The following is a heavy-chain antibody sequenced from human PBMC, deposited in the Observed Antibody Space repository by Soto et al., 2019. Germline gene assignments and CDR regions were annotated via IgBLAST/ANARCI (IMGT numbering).Heavy chain of an antibody. CDR3: ASQEMATKNVDAFDI. CDR2: IYPGDSDT. Sequence: GESLKISCKGSGYSFTSYWIGWVRQMPVKGLEWMGIIYPGDSDTRYSPSFQGQVTISADKSISTAYLQWSSLKASDTAMYYCASQEMATKNVDAFDIWGQGAMVTVSS. V-gene: IGHV5-51*01. CDR1: GYSFTSYW. J-gene: IGHJ3*02. D-gene: IGHD5-12*01.